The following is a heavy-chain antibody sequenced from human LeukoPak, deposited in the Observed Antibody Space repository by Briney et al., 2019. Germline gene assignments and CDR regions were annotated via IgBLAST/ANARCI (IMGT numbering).Heavy chain of an antibody. Sequence: ASVKVSCKASGYTFTSYYMHWVRQAPGQGLEWMGWINPNSGGTNYAQKFQGRVTMTRDTSISTAYMELSRLRSDDTAVYYCARPNRGYVWGSYPEGAFDIWGQGTMVTVSS. V-gene: IGHV1-2*02. CDR1: GYTFTSYY. D-gene: IGHD3-16*02. CDR2: INPNSGGT. J-gene: IGHJ3*02. CDR3: ARPNRGYVWGSYPEGAFDI.